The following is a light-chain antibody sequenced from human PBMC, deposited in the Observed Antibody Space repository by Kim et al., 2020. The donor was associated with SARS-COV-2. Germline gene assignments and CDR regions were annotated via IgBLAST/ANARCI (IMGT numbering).Light chain of an antibody. V-gene: IGKV1-27*01. CDR1: QGISNY. CDR2: AAS. CDR3: QEYYSAPRT. Sequence: ASVGDRVTITCRASQGISNYLAWYQQKPGEVPKLLIYAASTLHSGVPSRFSGSGSGTDFTLTIGSLQPEDVATSYCQEYYSAPRTFGQGTKVEIK. J-gene: IGKJ1*01.